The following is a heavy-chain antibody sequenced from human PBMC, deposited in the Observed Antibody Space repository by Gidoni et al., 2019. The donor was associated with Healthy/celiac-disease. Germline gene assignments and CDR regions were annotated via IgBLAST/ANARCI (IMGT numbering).Heavy chain of an antibody. Sequence: EVQLVESGGGLVKPGGSRRLSCAASGFTFSSYSRNWVRQAPGKGLEWVSSISSSSSYIYYADSVKGRCTISRDNAKNSLYLQMNSLRAEDTAVYYCARGCGGDCYLFDYWGQGTLVTVSS. CDR3: ARGCGGDCYLFDY. CDR1: GFTFSSYS. D-gene: IGHD2-21*02. V-gene: IGHV3-21*01. CDR2: ISSSSSYI. J-gene: IGHJ4*02.